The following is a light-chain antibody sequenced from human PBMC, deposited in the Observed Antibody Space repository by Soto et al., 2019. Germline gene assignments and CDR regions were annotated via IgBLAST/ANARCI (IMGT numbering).Light chain of an antibody. CDR3: QQTYSTPYT. Sequence: IQMTQSPSSLSASVGDRVTITCRASRRITTYLNWYQKKPGEAPKLLISTSGTLQRGVPSRFSVSGSGTDFTLTITALRPDDFATYFCQQTYSTPYTFGQGTKLEIK. V-gene: IGKV1-39*01. J-gene: IGKJ2*01. CDR2: TSG. CDR1: RRITTY.